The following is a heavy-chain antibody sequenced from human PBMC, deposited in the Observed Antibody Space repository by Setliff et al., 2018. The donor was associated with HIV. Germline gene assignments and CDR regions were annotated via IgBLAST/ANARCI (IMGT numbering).Heavy chain of an antibody. CDR3: SLGYCSGDSCYSDPEVAFDI. J-gene: IGHJ3*02. CDR1: GFTFSSYW. D-gene: IGHD2-15*01. CDR2: ISADGSDT. Sequence: PGESLKISCAASGFTFSSYWIHWVRQAPGKGLVWVSRISADGSDTSYADSVKGRFTISRDNAMNTAFLQMNSVRGEDTALYYCSLGYCSGDSCYSDPEVAFDIWGHGTMVTVSS. V-gene: IGHV3-74*01.